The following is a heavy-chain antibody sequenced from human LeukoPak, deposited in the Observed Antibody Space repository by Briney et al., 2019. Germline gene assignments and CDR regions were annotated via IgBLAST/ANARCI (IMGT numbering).Heavy chain of an antibody. Sequence: ASVKVSCKASGGTFSSYAISWVRQAPGQGLEWMGGIIPIFGTANYAQKFQGRVTITADESTSTAYMEPSSLRSEDTAVYYCAGGYSYDPFDYWGQGTLVTVSS. CDR1: GGTFSSYA. V-gene: IGHV1-69*13. CDR2: IIPIFGTA. J-gene: IGHJ4*02. D-gene: IGHD5-18*01. CDR3: AGGYSYDPFDY.